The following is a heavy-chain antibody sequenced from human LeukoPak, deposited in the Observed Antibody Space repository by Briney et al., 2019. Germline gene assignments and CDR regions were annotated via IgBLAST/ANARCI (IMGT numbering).Heavy chain of an antibody. V-gene: IGHV4-59*01. CDR1: GGSISSYY. J-gene: IGHJ4*02. CDR2: IYYSGST. D-gene: IGHD1-26*01. CDR3: ARAYDSGSSPGLDY. Sequence: SETPSLTCTVSGGSISSYYWSWIRQPPGKGLEWIGYIYYSGSTNYNPSLKSRVTISVDTSKNQFSLKLSSVTAADTAVYYCARAYDSGSSPGLDYWGQGTLVTVSS.